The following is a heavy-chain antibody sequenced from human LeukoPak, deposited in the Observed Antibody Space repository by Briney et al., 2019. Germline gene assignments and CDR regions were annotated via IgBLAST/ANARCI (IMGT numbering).Heavy chain of an antibody. Sequence: ASETPSLTSNVSGGSISSDYWAWIRQPPGKGLEWIGNIYYSGSTNYNPSLKSRVTISVDTSKNQFSLKLNSVTAADTAVYYCARRRDYYDSRGYYAFDIWGHGTMVTVSS. CDR1: GGSISSDY. V-gene: IGHV4-59*01. J-gene: IGHJ3*02. D-gene: IGHD3-22*01. CDR3: ARRRDYYDSRGYYAFDI. CDR2: IYYSGST.